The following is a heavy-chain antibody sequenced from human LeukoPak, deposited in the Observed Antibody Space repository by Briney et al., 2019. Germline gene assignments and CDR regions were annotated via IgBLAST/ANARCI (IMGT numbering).Heavy chain of an antibody. D-gene: IGHD6-13*01. CDR1: GGSISSSNYY. CDR3: ARSGLVAAGTFY. J-gene: IGHJ4*02. CDR2: VYYSGNT. Sequence: SETLSLTCTVSGGSISSSNYYWGWIRQPPGKGLECIGSVYYSGNTYYNPSLKSRVTISVDTSKNQFSLKLSSVTAADTAVYYCARSGLVAAGTFYWGQGTLVTVSS. V-gene: IGHV4-39*07.